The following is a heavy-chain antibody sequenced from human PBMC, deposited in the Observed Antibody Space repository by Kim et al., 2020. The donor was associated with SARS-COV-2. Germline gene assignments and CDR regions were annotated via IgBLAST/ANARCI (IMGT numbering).Heavy chain of an antibody. Sequence: AGCVKGRFTVSRDDSMDTLYLQMNGLGAEDTGVYYCARDLRVGATYCGMDVWGQGTTVTVSS. D-gene: IGHD1-26*01. V-gene: IGHV3-30*07. CDR3: ARDLRVGATYCGMDV. J-gene: IGHJ6*02.